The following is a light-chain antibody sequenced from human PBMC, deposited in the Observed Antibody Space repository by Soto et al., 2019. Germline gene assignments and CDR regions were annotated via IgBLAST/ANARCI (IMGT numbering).Light chain of an antibody. CDR2: KAS. CDR1: QSISSW. CDR3: QQYNSYPIT. J-gene: IGKJ5*01. Sequence: DIQMTQSPSTLSAYVGDRVTITCRASQSISSWLAWYQQKPGKAPKLLIYKASSLESGVPSRFSGSGSGTEFTLTISSLHPDDFATYYCQQYNSYPITFGQGTRLEIK. V-gene: IGKV1-5*03.